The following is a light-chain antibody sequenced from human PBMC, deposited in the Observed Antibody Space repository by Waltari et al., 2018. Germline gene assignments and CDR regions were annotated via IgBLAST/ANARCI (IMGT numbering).Light chain of an antibody. CDR2: KAA. CDR3: QQYDSYPT. CDR1: QSISNL. J-gene: IGKJ2*01. V-gene: IGKV1-5*03. Sequence: DIQMTQSPSTLSASVGDRVTITCRASQSISNLLAWYQQKPGKAPTLLIYKAAMLVSGVSSRFSGTGSGTEFTLTISRLRPGDFATYFCQQYDSYPTFGQGTKLDIK.